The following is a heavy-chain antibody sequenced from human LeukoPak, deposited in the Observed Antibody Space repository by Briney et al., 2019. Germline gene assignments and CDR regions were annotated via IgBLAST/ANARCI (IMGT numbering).Heavy chain of an antibody. Sequence: SETLSLTCTVYGEPVSAYYWRWIRQPPGKGLEWIAEINHSGTTDYIPSLKSRVTISIDASKTRFSLSLSSVTAADTAVYYCARAEGDSEGPLVDYWGQGTLVTVSS. J-gene: IGHJ4*02. V-gene: IGHV4-34*01. D-gene: IGHD2-21*01. CDR1: GEPVSAYY. CDR2: INHSGTT. CDR3: ARAEGDSEGPLVDY.